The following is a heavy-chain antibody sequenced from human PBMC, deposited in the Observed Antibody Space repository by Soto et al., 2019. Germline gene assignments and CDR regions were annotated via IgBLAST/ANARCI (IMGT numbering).Heavy chain of an antibody. D-gene: IGHD3-10*01. CDR3: ARQHNGYGSGSYL. Sequence: SETLSLTCTVSGGSISSSSYYWGWIRQPPGKGLEWIGSIYYSGSTYYNPSLKSRVTISVDTSKNQFSLKLSSVTAADTAVYYCARQHNGYGSGSYLWGQGTLVTVSS. J-gene: IGHJ4*02. CDR2: IYYSGST. V-gene: IGHV4-39*01. CDR1: GGSISSSSYY.